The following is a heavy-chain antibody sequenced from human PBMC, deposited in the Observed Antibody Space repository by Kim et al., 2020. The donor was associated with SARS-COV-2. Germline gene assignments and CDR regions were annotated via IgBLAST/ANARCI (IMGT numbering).Heavy chain of an antibody. CDR3: ARVPCSGGSSWAFDY. Sequence: PSLKSRVTIAVDTSKNQFSLKLSSVTAADTAVYYCARVPCSGGSSWAFDYWGQGAQVTVSS. V-gene: IGHV4-34*01. J-gene: IGHJ4*01. D-gene: IGHD2-15*01.